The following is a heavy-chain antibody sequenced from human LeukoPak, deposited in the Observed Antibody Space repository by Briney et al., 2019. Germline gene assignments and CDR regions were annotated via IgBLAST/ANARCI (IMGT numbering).Heavy chain of an antibody. V-gene: IGHV3-7*01. CDR2: TNGDGSEN. CDR1: GFTFSSCW. D-gene: IGHD1-26*01. Sequence: GASLRLSCAASGFTFSSCWMTWVRQAPGKGLGWVATTNGDGSENYYVDSVKGRFTISRDNAKNSLSLQMNSLRVEDAAVYYCVSLSSGYWGQGTLVTVSS. CDR3: VSLSSGY. J-gene: IGHJ4*02.